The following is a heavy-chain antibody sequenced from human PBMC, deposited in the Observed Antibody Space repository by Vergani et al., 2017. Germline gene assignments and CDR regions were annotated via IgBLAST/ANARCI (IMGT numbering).Heavy chain of an antibody. V-gene: IGHV2-70*15. Sequence: QVTLREFGPALVKPTQTLTLTCTFSGFSLSTSGMCVSWIRQPPGKALEWLARIEWVDDKYYSTSLKTRLTISKDTSKNQVVLTMTNMDPVDTATYYCARTGYRYSKAFDYWGQGTLVTVSS. CDR3: ARTGYRYSKAFDY. D-gene: IGHD5-12*01. J-gene: IGHJ4*02. CDR2: IEWVDDK. CDR1: GFSLSTSGMC.